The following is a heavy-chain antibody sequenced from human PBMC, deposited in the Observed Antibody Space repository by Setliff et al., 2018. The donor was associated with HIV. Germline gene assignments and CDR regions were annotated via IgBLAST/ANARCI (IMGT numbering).Heavy chain of an antibody. CDR3: VKRRGGSNTWYHFDT. CDR1: GFAFTTYA. D-gene: IGHD2-15*01. Sequence: GGSLRLSCAASGFAFTTYAMSWVRQAPGKGLEWVSGICTSGDSTYYADSVKGRFTISRDFSKSTLFLQMNSLRAEDSAIYYCVKRRGGSNTWYHFDTWGQGTLVTVSS. V-gene: IGHV3-23*01. CDR2: ICTSGDST. J-gene: IGHJ4*02.